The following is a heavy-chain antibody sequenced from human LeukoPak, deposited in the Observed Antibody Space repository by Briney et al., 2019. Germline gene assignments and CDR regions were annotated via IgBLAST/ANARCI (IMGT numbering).Heavy chain of an antibody. V-gene: IGHV3-48*03. CDR3: ARGAGGYGDYFWAPYYYYMDV. CDR2: ISSSGSTI. CDR1: GFTFSSYE. Sequence: GGPLRLSCAASGFTFSSYEMNWVRQAPGKGLEWVSYISSSGSTIYYADSVKGRFTISRDNAKNSLYLQVNSLRAEDTAVYYCARGAGGYGDYFWAPYYYYMDVWGKGTTVTISS. J-gene: IGHJ6*03. D-gene: IGHD4-17*01.